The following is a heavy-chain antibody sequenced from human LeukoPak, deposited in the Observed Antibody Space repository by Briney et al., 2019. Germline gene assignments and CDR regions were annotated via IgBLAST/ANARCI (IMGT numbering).Heavy chain of an antibody. CDR2: ISYHGRDQ. Sequence: HAGGSLRLSCAASRFIFSNYAMHWVRQAPGKGLDWVAVISYHGRDQFYADSVKGRFTIPRDSSKDTLYLQMNSLRTEDTAVYYCVRQDCSGGSCYLDYWGQGTLVTVSS. CDR1: RFIFSNYA. CDR3: VRQDCSGGSCYLDY. V-gene: IGHV3-30*04. D-gene: IGHD2-15*01. J-gene: IGHJ4*02.